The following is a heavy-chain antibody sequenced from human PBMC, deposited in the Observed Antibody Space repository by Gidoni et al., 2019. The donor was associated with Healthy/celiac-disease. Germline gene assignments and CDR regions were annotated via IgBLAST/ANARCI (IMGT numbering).Heavy chain of an antibody. V-gene: IGHV1-69*10. D-gene: IGHD1-20*01. CDR3: ARWGEEYNWNVNWFDP. J-gene: IGHJ5*02. CDR2: IIPILGIA. Sequence: GIIPILGIANYAQKFQGRVTITADKSTSTAYMELSSLRSEDTAVYYCARWGEEYNWNVNWFDPWGQGTLVTVSS.